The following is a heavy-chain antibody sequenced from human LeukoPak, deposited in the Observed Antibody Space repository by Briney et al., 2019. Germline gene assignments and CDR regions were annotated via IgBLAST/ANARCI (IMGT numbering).Heavy chain of an antibody. V-gene: IGHV4-34*01. CDR1: GGSFSGYY. J-gene: IGHJ5*02. D-gene: IGHD6-13*01. Sequence: SETLSLTCAVYGGSFSGYYWSWIRQPPGKGLEWIGEINHSGSTNYNPSLKSRVTISVDTSKNQFSLKLSSVTAADTAVYYCARRGAAAGFLSKPRMKNWFDPWGQGTLVTVSS. CDR2: INHSGST. CDR3: ARRGAAAGFLSKPRMKNWFDP.